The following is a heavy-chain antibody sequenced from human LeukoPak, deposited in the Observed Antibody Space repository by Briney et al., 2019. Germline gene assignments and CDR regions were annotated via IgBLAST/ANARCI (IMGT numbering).Heavy chain of an antibody. CDR3: AKMVREFYTISYYFDY. D-gene: IGHD2-8*01. CDR1: GYNFSSYA. V-gene: IGHV3-23*01. Sequence: PGGSLRLSCAVSGYNFSSYAMNWVRHATGKGLEWVSGISGSGAGTYYADSVKGRFTISRDDSNNTLYLQMNSLRAEDSAVYYCAKMVREFYTISYYFDYWGQGTLVSVSS. J-gene: IGHJ4*02. CDR2: ISGSGAGT.